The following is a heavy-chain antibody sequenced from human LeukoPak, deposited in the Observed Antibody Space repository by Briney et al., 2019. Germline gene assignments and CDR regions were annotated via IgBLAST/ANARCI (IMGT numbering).Heavy chain of an antibody. J-gene: IGHJ6*03. V-gene: IGHV3-7*01. CDR3: ATWGVVPAASSGGGYYYYYYMDV. D-gene: IGHD2-2*01. CDR1: GFTFSSYW. Sequence: GGSLRLSCAASGFTFSSYWMRWVRQAPGKGVEWGANIKQDGSEKYYVDSVKGGFNISRDKAKNSLYLQKNSQRAEDTAVYYCATWGVVPAASSGGGYYYYYYMDVWGKGTTVTVSS. CDR2: IKQDGSEK.